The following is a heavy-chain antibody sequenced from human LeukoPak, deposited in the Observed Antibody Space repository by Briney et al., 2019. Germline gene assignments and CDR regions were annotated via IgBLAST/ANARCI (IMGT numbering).Heavy chain of an antibody. CDR1: GFTFSGSA. D-gene: IGHD3-16*01. CDR3: TRRGPGYYMDV. CDR2: IRSKANSYAT. V-gene: IGHV3-73*01. Sequence: PGGSLRLSCAASGFTFSGSAMHWVRQASGKGLEWVGRIRSKANSYATAYAASVKGRFTISRDDSKNTAYLQMNSLKTEDTAVYYCTRRGPGYYMDVWGKGTTVTVSS. J-gene: IGHJ6*03.